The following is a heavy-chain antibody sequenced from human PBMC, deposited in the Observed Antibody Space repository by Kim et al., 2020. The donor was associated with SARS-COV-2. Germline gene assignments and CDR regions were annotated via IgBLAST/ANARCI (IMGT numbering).Heavy chain of an antibody. CDR3: AKAGVIAARNYYYYGMDV. Sequence: KGRFTIARDNSKNTLYLQMNSRRAEDTAVYYCAKAGVIAARNYYYYGMDVWGQGTTVTVSS. J-gene: IGHJ6*02. V-gene: IGHV3-30*02. D-gene: IGHD6-6*01.